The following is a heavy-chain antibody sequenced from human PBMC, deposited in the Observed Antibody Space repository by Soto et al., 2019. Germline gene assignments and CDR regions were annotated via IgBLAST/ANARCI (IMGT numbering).Heavy chain of an antibody. V-gene: IGHV3-23*01. CDR1: GFTFTSYA. D-gene: IGHD1-7*01. CDR3: AKDGAYNWNYISWWFDP. J-gene: IGHJ5*02. CDR2: ISGSDGST. Sequence: EVQLLESGGGLVQPGGSLRLSCAASGFTFTSYAMSWVRQAPGKGLEWVSAISGSDGSTYYADSVKGRFTISRDNSKNTLYLQMNSLRAEDTAVYYCAKDGAYNWNYISWWFDPWGQGTLVTVSS.